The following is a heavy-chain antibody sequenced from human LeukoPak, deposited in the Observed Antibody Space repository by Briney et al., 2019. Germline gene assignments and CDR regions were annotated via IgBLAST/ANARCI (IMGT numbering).Heavy chain of an antibody. V-gene: IGHV3-43*02. CDR2: ISRDGGST. D-gene: IGHD1-26*01. CDR1: GFTFDDYA. J-gene: IGHJ4*02. Sequence: GGSLRLSCAASGFTFDDYAMHWVRQAPGKGLEWVSLISRDGGSTYYADSVKGRFTISRDNSKRSLYLQMNSLRTEDTAFYYCAKETSAYSGSCWGQGTLVTVSS. CDR3: AKETSAYSGSC.